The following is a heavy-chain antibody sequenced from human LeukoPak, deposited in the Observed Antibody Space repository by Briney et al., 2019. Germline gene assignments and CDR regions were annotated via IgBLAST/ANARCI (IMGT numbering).Heavy chain of an antibody. D-gene: IGHD2-2*01. V-gene: IGHV4-59*08. CDR1: GDSMSSYY. CDR2: IYHSGST. CDR3: ARHAAFAEYQSHLTHFDY. J-gene: IGHJ4*02. Sequence: PSETLSLTCTVSGDSMSSYYWSWIRQPPGKGLEWIGYIYHSGSTNYNSSLKSRVTISVDTSKNQFSLKLSSVTAADTAVYYCARHAAFAEYQSHLTHFDYWGQGTLVTVSS.